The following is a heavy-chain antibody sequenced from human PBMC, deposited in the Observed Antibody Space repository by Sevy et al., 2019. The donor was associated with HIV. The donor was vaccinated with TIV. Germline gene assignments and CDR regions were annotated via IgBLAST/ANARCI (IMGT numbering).Heavy chain of an antibody. CDR3: ARGLYGSGHTNFDY. Sequence: SETLSLTCAVYGGSFSGYYWSWIRQPPGKGLEWIGEINHSGSTNYNPSIKSRVTISVDTSKNQFSLKLSSVTAADTAVYYCARGLYGSGHTNFDYWGQGTLVTVSS. D-gene: IGHD3-10*01. J-gene: IGHJ4*02. CDR1: GGSFSGYY. V-gene: IGHV4-34*01. CDR2: INHSGST.